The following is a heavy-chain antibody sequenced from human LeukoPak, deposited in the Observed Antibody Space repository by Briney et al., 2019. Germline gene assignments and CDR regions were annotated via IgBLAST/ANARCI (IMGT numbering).Heavy chain of an antibody. CDR1: GYTFTGYY. CDR2: INPNSGDT. D-gene: IGHD1-26*01. Sequence: ASVKVSCKASGYTFTGYYLHWVRQAPGQGLEWMGWINPNSGDTKYAQEFQGRVTMTRDTSISTAYMELSRLRSDDTALYYCARGTKDILGPVDYWGQGTLVTVSS. J-gene: IGHJ4*02. V-gene: IGHV1-2*02. CDR3: ARGTKDILGPVDY.